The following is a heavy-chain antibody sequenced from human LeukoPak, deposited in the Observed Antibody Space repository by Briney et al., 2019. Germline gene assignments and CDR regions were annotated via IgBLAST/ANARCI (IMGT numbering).Heavy chain of an antibody. D-gene: IGHD2-15*01. J-gene: IGHJ4*02. CDR2: IIPIFGTA. CDR3: ASPRYCSGGSCQYFDY. Sequence: SVNVSCTASGGTFSSYAISWVRQAPGQGLEWMGGIIPIFGTANYAQKFQGRVTITADESTSTAYMELSSLRSEDTAVYYCASPRYCSGGSCQYFDYWGQGTLVTVSS. V-gene: IGHV1-69*13. CDR1: GGTFSSYA.